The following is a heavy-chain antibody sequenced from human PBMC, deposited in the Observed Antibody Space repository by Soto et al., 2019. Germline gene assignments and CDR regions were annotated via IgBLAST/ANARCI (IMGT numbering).Heavy chain of an antibody. CDR3: AKETSASEIDY. D-gene: IGHD3-3*01. CDR2: ISYEGNTK. V-gene: IGHV3-30-3*01. CDR1: GFICSGYA. Sequence: QVQLVESVGGVVQPGMSLRLSCAASGFICSGYAMHWLRQAPGKGLEWVAVISYEGNTKSYADSVKSRVTVSRDTSNNTLYVQLSELSAEDTAMYYCAKETSASEIDYWGQGTLVNFSS. J-gene: IGHJ4*02.